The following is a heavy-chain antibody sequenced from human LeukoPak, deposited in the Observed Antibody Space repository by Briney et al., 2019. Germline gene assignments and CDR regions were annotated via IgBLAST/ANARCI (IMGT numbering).Heavy chain of an antibody. D-gene: IGHD1-1*01. CDR3: ARDMGWNGLVDS. J-gene: IGHJ4*02. CDR1: GGSISSSSYY. Sequence: PSETLSLTCTVSGGSISSSSYYWGWIRQPPGKGLEWIGSFYHTGRTYYNPSLKSRVTVSGDTSKNQFSLKPSSVTAADTAVYYCARDMGWNGLVDSWGQGTLVTVSS. CDR2: FYHTGRT. V-gene: IGHV4-39*07.